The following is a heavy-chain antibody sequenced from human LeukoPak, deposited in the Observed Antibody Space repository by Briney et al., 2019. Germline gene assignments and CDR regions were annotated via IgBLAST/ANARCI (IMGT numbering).Heavy chain of an antibody. CDR2: IIPIFGTA. D-gene: IGHD3-16*02. V-gene: IGHV1-69*05. CDR1: GGTFSSYA. Sequence: ASVKVSCKASGGTFSSYAISWVRQAPGQGLEWMGGIIPIFGTANYAQKFQGRVTITTDESTSTAYMELSSLRSEDTAVYYCARPGNPSYPAYYFDYWGQGTLVTVSS. CDR3: ARPGNPSYPAYYFDY. J-gene: IGHJ4*02.